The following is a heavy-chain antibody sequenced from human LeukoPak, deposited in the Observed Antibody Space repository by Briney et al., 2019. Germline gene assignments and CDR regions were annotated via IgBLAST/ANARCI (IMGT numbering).Heavy chain of an antibody. CDR2: INAGNGNT. V-gene: IGHV1-3*01. CDR1: GYTFTSYA. CDR3: ARALSRPLGAFDI. J-gene: IGHJ3*02. Sequence: ASVKVSCKASGYTFTSYAMHWVRQAPGQRLEWMGWINAGNGNTKYSQMFQGRVTITRDTSASTAYMELSSLRSEDTAVYYCARALSRPLGAFDIWGQGTMVTVSS.